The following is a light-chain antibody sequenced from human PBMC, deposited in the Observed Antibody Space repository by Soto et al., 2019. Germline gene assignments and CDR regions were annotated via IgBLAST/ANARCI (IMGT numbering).Light chain of an antibody. CDR1: SSNIGAGYD. J-gene: IGLJ1*01. CDR2: GNS. Sequence: QSVLTQPPSVSGAPGQRVTISCTGRSSNIGAGYDVHWYQQLPGTAPKLLIYGNSNRPSGVPDRFSGSKSGTSASLAITGLQAEDEADYYCQSFDSSRFYVFGTGTKVTVL. CDR3: QSFDSSRFYV. V-gene: IGLV1-40*01.